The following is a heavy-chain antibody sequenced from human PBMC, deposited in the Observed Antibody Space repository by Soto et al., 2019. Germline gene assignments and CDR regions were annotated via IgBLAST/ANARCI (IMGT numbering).Heavy chain of an antibody. CDR1: GYIFVNYG. CDR3: ASVDNYVTPTPQDV. D-gene: IGHD3-16*01. CDR2: ISPYSGNT. Sequence: QVQLVQSGDEVRKPGSSVKVSCKASGYIFVNYGIAWVGQAPGQGLEWMGWISPYSGNTHYASKVQGTLTITTDTSTSTACLELRSLTSDDTAVYYCASVDNYVTPTPQDVLGQGTTVTVSS. V-gene: IGHV1-18*01. J-gene: IGHJ6*02.